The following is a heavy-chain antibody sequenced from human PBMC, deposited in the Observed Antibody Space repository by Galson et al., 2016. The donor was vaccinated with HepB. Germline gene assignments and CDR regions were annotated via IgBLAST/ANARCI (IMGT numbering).Heavy chain of an antibody. D-gene: IGHD2-15*01. CDR3: AKDARYCSGASSTYGMDV. Sequence: SLRLSCAASGFTFSSYGMHWVRQAPGKGLEWVAVISYDGSNKYYADSVKGRFTISRDNAKNTLYLQMNSLRAEDTAVYYCAKDARYCSGASSTYGMDVWAKGPRSPSP. CDR2: ISYDGSNK. J-gene: IGHJ6*02. CDR1: GFTFSSYG. V-gene: IGHV3-30*18.